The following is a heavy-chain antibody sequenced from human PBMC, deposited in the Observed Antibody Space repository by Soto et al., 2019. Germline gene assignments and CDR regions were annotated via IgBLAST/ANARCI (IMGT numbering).Heavy chain of an antibody. Sequence: EVQLVESGGGLVQPGGSLRLSCAASGFTFSSYWMHWVRQAPGKGLVWVSGIKSDGSSTIYADSMKGRFTISRDNAKNTLSLQLNSLRAEDTAVYYCARRGDGSLGYWGQGTLVTVSS. V-gene: IGHV3-74*01. CDR2: IKSDGSST. D-gene: IGHD2-21*01. CDR1: GFTFSSYW. CDR3: ARRGDGSLGY. J-gene: IGHJ4*02.